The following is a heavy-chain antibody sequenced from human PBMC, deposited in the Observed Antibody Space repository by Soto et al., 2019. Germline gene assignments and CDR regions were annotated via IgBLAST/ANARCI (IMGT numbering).Heavy chain of an antibody. CDR3: ASPPKYGGDYYYYGMDV. J-gene: IGHJ6*02. D-gene: IGHD4-17*01. Sequence: TGGSLRLSCAASGFTFSSYAMHWVRQAPGKELEWVAVISYDGSNKYYADSVKGRFTISRDNSKNTLYLQMNSLRAEDTAVYYCASPPKYGGDYYYYGMDVWGQGTTVTVSS. CDR1: GFTFSSYA. V-gene: IGHV3-30-3*01. CDR2: ISYDGSNK.